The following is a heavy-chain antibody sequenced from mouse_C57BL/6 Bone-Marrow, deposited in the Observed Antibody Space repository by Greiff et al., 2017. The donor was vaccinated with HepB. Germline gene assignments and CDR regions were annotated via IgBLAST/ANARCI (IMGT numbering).Heavy chain of an antibody. Sequence: VQLQQSGAELVKPGASVKLSCKASGYTFTSYWMHWVKQRPGRGLEWIGRIDPNSGGTKYNEKFKSKATLTVDKPSSTAYMQLSSLTSEDSAVYYCARKGTTVVEVGPHFDYWGQGTTLTVSS. D-gene: IGHD1-1*01. CDR1: GYTFTSYW. J-gene: IGHJ2*01. V-gene: IGHV1-72*01. CDR2: IDPNSGGT. CDR3: ARKGTTVVEVGPHFDY.